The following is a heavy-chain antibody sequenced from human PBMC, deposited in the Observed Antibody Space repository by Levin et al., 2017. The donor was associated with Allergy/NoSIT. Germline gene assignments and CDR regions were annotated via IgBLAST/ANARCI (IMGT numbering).Heavy chain of an antibody. CDR2: IWSDGTNE. D-gene: IGHD6-13*01. CDR1: GFSFSNSD. Sequence: SCAASGFSFSNSDMHWVRQAPGKGLEWVAVIWSDGTNEYYADSVKGRFTISRDNSKDTLYLQMNSLRAEDTAVYYCARDLYAAAAGGFDCWGQGTLVTVSS. J-gene: IGHJ4*02. CDR3: ARDLYAAAAGGFDC. V-gene: IGHV3-33*01.